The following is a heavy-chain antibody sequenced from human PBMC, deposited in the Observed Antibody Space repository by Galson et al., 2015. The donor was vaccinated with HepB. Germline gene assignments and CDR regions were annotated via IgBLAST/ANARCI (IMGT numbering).Heavy chain of an antibody. CDR3: AKDVSGTYYYGSGSHPPRINWFDP. Sequence: SLRLSCAASGFTFSSYGMHWVRQAPGKGLEWVAVISYDGSNKYYADSVKGRFTIFRDNSKNTLYLQMNSLRAEDTAVYYCAKDVSGTYYYGSGSHPPRINWFDPWGQGTLVTVSS. J-gene: IGHJ5*02. CDR1: GFTFSSYG. D-gene: IGHD3-10*01. CDR2: ISYDGSNK. V-gene: IGHV3-30*18.